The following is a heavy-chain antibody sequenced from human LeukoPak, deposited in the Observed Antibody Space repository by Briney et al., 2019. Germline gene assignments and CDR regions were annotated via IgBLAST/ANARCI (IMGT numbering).Heavy chain of an antibody. CDR3: ARQAAMFLGIDY. Sequence: SETLSLTCTVSGGSISSYYWSWIRQPPGKGPEWIGYIYYSGSTNYNPSLKSRVTISVDTSKNQFSLKLSSVTAADTTVYYCARQAAMFLGIDYWGQGTLVTVSS. V-gene: IGHV4-59*08. J-gene: IGHJ4*02. CDR2: IYYSGST. D-gene: IGHD5-18*01. CDR1: GGSISSYY.